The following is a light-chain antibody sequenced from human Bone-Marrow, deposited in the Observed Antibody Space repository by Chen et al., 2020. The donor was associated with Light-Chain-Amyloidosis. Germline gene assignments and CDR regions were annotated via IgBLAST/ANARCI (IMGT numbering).Light chain of an antibody. J-gene: IGLJ3*02. CDR2: DDS. Sequence: SYVLTQPSSVSVAPGQTATIACGGNNIGSTSVHWYQQTPGQAPLLVVYDDSDRTSGIPERLSGSNSGNPATLTIRRVEAGDEADYYCQVWDRSSDRPVFGGGTKLTVL. CDR3: QVWDRSSDRPV. V-gene: IGLV3-21*02. CDR1: NIGSTS.